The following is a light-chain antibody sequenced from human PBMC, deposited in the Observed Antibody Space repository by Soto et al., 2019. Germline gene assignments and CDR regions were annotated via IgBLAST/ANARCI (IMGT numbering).Light chain of an antibody. CDR2: EVS. J-gene: IGLJ1*01. CDR1: SSDVGGYNY. CDR3: SSYTSSNTLV. V-gene: IGLV2-14*01. Sequence: QSVLTQPASVSGSPGQSITISCTGTSSDVGGYNYVSWYQQHPDKAPKLMIFEVSNRPSGISHRFSGSKSGNTASLAISGLQAEDEADYYCSSYTSSNTLVFGTGTKLIVL.